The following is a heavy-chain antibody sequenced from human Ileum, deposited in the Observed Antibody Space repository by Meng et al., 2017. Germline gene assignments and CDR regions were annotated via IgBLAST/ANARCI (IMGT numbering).Heavy chain of an antibody. CDR3: ARLSLMDTAYAFDY. J-gene: IGHJ4*02. V-gene: IGHV5-51*01. D-gene: IGHD5-18*01. CDR2: IYPGDSDT. CDR1: GYSFTSYW. Sequence: GGSLRLSCKGSGYSFTSYWIGWVRQMPGKGLEWMGIIYPGDSDTRYSPSFQGQVTISADKSISTAYLQWSSLKASDTAMYYCARLSLMDTAYAFDYWGQGTLVTVSS.